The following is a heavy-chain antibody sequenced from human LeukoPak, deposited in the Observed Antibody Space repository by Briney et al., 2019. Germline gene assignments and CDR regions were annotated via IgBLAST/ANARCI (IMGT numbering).Heavy chain of an antibody. D-gene: IGHD2-21*02. CDR2: INHSGST. CDR3: ACGGDCLDY. J-gene: IGHJ4*02. V-gene: IGHV4-34*01. Sequence: PSETLSHTCAVYGGSFSGYYWSWIRQPPGKGLEWIGEINHSGSTNYNPSLKSRVTISVDTSKNQFSLKLSSVTAADTAVYYCACGGDCLDYWGQGTLVTVSS. CDR1: GGSFSGYY.